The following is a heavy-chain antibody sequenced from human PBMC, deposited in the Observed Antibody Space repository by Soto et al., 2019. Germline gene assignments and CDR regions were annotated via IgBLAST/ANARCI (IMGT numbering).Heavy chain of an antibody. D-gene: IGHD6-6*01. J-gene: IGHJ4*02. CDR3: ARGRYSSSSRTFDY. V-gene: IGHV4-34*01. Sequence: LVTLSLPWAVYGGNFVGYYWSWIRQKPGKGLEWIGEINHSGSTNYNPSLKSRVTISVDTSKNQFSLKLSSVTAADTAVYYCARGRYSSSSRTFDYWGQGTLVTVSS. CDR2: INHSGST. CDR1: GGNFVGYY.